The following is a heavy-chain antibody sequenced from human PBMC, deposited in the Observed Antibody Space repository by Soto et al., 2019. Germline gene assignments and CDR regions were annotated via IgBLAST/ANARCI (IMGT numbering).Heavy chain of an antibody. CDR1: GFTFSSYA. V-gene: IGHV3-64*01. CDR3: ARGVSCSGGSCPPDAFDI. D-gene: IGHD2-15*01. CDR2: ISSNGGST. J-gene: IGHJ3*02. Sequence: GGSLRLSCAASGFTFSSYAMHWVRQAPGKGLEYVSAISSNGGSTYYANSVKGRFTISRDNSKNTLYLQMGSLRAEDMAVYYCARGVSCSGGSCPPDAFDIWGQGTMVTVS.